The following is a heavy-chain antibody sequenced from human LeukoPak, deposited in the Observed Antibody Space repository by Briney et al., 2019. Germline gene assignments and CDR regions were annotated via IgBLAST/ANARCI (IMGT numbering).Heavy chain of an antibody. CDR2: ISGSGGST. CDR3: AKAVPTIAARLCWFDP. D-gene: IGHD6-6*01. J-gene: IGHJ5*02. CDR1: GFTFSSYA. Sequence: GGSLRLSCAASGFTFSSYAMSWVRQAPGKGLEWVSAISGSGGSTYYADSVKGRFTISRDNSKHTLYLQMNSLRAEDTAVYYCAKAVPTIAARLCWFDPWGQGTLVTVSS. V-gene: IGHV3-23*01.